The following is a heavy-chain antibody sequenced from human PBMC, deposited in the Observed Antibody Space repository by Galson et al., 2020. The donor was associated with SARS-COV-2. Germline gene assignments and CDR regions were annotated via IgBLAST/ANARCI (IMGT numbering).Heavy chain of an antibody. Sequence: GGSLRLYCVASGFTFRSNWMSWVRQAPGKGLERVANLNQDGSERHHVASVKGRFTISRDNARNSLYLQMNSLRAEDTAVYYCATAFCGDGACGDWGQGTLVTVSS. CDR1: GFTFRSNW. J-gene: IGHJ4*02. V-gene: IGHV3-7*05. CDR2: LNQDGSER. CDR3: ATAFCGDGACGD. D-gene: IGHD2-21*01.